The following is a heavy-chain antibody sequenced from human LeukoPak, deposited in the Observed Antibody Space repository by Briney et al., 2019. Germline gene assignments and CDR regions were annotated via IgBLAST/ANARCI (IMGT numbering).Heavy chain of an antibody. J-gene: IGHJ4*02. CDR2: IKSNAGGGTP. V-gene: IGHV3-15*01. CDR1: GFSFMNAW. D-gene: IGHD2/OR15-2a*01. Sequence: GGSLRLSCAASGFSFMNAWMIWVRQAPGKGLEWVGRIKSNAGGGTPDYAAPARGRFTISRDDSKNTLYLQMNSLKTEDTAVYYCTTFYHEYSPYWGRGTLATVSS. CDR3: TTFYHEYSPY.